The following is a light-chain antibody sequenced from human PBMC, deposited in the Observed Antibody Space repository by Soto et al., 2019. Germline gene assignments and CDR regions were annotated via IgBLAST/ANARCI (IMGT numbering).Light chain of an antibody. CDR2: YDS. CDR3: QVWASSSDLYV. J-gene: IGLJ1*01. Sequence: SYELAQPPSLSVAPGRTASISCGGNDIGDKSVHWYQQKPGQAPVLVMYYDSNRPSGIPERFSGSNSGNTATLTIRRVEAGDEADYYCQVWASSSDLYVFGTGTKLTVL. CDR1: DIGDKS. V-gene: IGLV3-21*04.